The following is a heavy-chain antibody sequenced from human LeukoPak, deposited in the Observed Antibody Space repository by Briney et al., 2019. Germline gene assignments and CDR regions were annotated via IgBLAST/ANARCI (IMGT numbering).Heavy chain of an antibody. CDR2: ISGYNGNT. D-gene: IGHD3-9*01. V-gene: IGHV1-18*01. Sequence: GASVKVSCKASGYTSRSYGISWVRQAPGQGLEWMGWISGYNGNTNYAQKFQGRVTMTTDTSTSTAYMELRSLRSDDTAVYYCAREVVDILTGWNWFDPWGQGTLVTVSS. CDR1: GYTSRSYG. J-gene: IGHJ5*02. CDR3: AREVVDILTGWNWFDP.